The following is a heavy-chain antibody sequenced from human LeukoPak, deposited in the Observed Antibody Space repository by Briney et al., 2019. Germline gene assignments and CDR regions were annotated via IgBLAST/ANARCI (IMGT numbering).Heavy chain of an antibody. Sequence: PGGSLRLSCAASGFTFSSYGMHWVRQAPGKGLEWVAVISYDGSNKYYADSVKGRFTISRDNSKNTLYLQTNSLRAEDTAVYYCASLGTLVAVAGTTWFDPWGQGTLVTVSS. J-gene: IGHJ5*02. D-gene: IGHD6-19*01. CDR3: ASLGTLVAVAGTTWFDP. V-gene: IGHV3-30*03. CDR2: ISYDGSNK. CDR1: GFTFSSYG.